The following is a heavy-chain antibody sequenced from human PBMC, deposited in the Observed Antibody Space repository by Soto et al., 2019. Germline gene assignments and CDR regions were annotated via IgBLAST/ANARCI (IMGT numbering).Heavy chain of an antibody. Sequence: ASGTLSLTRTVSCCSVRSGSFYWGWIRQPPGKGLEWIGYIYYSGSTNYNPSLKSRVTISVDTSKNQFSLKLSSVTAADTAVYYCASRYYDSSGYYYWNWFDPWGQGTLVTVSS. CDR2: IYYSGST. V-gene: IGHV4-61*01. D-gene: IGHD3-22*01. J-gene: IGHJ5*02. CDR1: CCSVRSGSFY. CDR3: ASRYYDSSGYYYWNWFDP.